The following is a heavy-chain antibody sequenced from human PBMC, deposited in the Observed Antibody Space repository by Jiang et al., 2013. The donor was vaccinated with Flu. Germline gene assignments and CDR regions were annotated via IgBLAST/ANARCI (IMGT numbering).Heavy chain of an antibody. V-gene: IGHV4-34*01. D-gene: IGHD3-22*01. CDR2: INHSGST. CDR1: GGSFSGYY. Sequence: ETLSLTCAVYGGSFSGYYWSWIRQPPGKGLEWIGEINHSGSTNYNPSLKSRVTISVDTSKNQFSLKLSSVTAADTAVYYCASTYYYDSSGYYSFDYWGQGTLVTVSS. J-gene: IGHJ4*02. CDR3: ASTYYYDSSGYYSFDY.